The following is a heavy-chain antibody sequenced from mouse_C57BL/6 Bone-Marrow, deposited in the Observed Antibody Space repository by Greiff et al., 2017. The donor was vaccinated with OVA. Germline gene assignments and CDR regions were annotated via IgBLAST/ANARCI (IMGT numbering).Heavy chain of an antibody. D-gene: IGHD1-1*01. V-gene: IGHV3-6*02. CDR1: GYSITSGYY. J-gene: IGHJ3*01. CDR2: ISYDGSN. CDR3: ARDGSSYWLAY. Sequence: EVQLVESGPGLVKPSQSLSLTCSVTGYSITSGYYWNWIRQFPGNKLEWMGYISYDGSNNYNPSLKNRISITRDTSKNQFFLKWNSVTTEDTATYYCARDGSSYWLAYWGQGTLVTVSA.